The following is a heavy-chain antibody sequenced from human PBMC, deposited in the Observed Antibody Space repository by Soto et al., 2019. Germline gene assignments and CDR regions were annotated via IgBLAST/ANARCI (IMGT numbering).Heavy chain of an antibody. CDR2: ISWNSGSI. Sequence: GGSLRLSCAASGFTFDDYAMHWVRQAPGKGLEWVSGISWNSGSIGYADSVKGRFTISRDNAKNSLYLQMNSLRAEDTALYYCAKDITIFGVVAPGDVWGKGTTVTVSS. V-gene: IGHV3-9*01. CDR1: GFTFDDYA. CDR3: AKDITIFGVVAPGDV. J-gene: IGHJ6*04. D-gene: IGHD3-3*01.